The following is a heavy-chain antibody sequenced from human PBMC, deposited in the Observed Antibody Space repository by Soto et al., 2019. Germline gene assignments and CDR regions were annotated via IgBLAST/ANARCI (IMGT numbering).Heavy chain of an antibody. V-gene: IGHV4-34*01. CDR3: ARGFLSLAAAGRSYFDY. Sequence: QVQLQQWGAGLLKPSETLSLTCAVYGGSFSGYYWSWIRQPPGKGLEWIGEINHSGSTNYNPSLKSRVTISVDTSKNQFSLKLSSVTAADTAVYYCARGFLSLAAAGRSYFDYWGQGTLVTVSS. CDR1: GGSFSGYY. J-gene: IGHJ4*02. D-gene: IGHD6-13*01. CDR2: INHSGST.